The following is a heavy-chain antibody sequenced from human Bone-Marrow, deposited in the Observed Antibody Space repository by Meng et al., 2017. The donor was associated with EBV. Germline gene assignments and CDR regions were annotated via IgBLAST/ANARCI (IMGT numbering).Heavy chain of an antibody. D-gene: IGHD3-10*01. J-gene: IGHJ4*02. CDR2: LIPMSDAP. CDR1: GGTFRSDA. Sequence: QGQLVQSGAEVKKPGSSVKVSCKTSGGTFRSDAVSWVRQDPGQGLEWMGGLIPMSDAPHYAQKCQDRVRITADESTSKHYMDLRGLRSEDTAVYYCASESGRGFTPDYWGQGTLVTVSS. CDR3: ASESGRGFTPDY. V-gene: IGHV1-69*01.